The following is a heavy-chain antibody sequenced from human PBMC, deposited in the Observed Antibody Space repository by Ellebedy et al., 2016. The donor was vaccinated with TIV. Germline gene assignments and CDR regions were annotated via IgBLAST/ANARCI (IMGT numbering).Heavy chain of an antibody. CDR2: MYYSGNT. J-gene: IGHJ6*02. Sequence: MPSETLSLTCTVSGGSISSYYWSWIRQPPGKGLEWIGYMYYSGNTNYNPSLKSRVTISVDTSKSQFSLKLSSVTAADTAVYYCARHTGTGGSSYYYYYGMDVWGQGTTVTVSS. CDR1: GGSISSYY. D-gene: IGHD1-1*01. CDR3: ARHTGTGGSSYYYYYGMDV. V-gene: IGHV4-59*08.